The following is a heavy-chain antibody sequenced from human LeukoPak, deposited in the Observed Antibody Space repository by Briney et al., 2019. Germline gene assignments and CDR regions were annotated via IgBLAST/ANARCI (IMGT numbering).Heavy chain of an antibody. D-gene: IGHD3-16*02. CDR2: INHSGST. Sequence: KPSETLSLTCAVYGGSFSGYYRSWIRQPPGKGLEWIGEINHSGSTNYNPSLKSRVTISVDTSKNQFSLKLSSVTAADTAVYYCARGPSLNYVWGSYRYDYWGQGTLVTVSS. CDR3: ARGPSLNYVWGSYRYDY. CDR1: GGSFSGYY. V-gene: IGHV4-34*01. J-gene: IGHJ4*02.